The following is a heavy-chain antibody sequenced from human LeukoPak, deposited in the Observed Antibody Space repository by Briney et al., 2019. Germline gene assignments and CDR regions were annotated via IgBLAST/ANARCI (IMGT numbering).Heavy chain of an antibody. Sequence: GGSLRLSCAASGFTFSSYSMNWVRQAPGTGLEWVSSITPTSSHVYYADSVKGRFTISRDNAKNSLYLQMNSLRAEDTAVYYCARGWKGYYFDYWGQGTLVTVSS. CDR3: ARGWKGYYFDY. J-gene: IGHJ4*02. V-gene: IGHV3-21*01. CDR2: ITPTSSHV. CDR1: GFTFSSYS. D-gene: IGHD1-1*01.